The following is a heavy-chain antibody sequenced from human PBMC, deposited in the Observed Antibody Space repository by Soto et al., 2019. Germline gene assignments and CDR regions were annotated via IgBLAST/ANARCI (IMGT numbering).Heavy chain of an antibody. CDR2: IYYSGST. V-gene: IGHV4-31*03. CDR1: GGSISSGGYY. D-gene: IGHD2-15*01. J-gene: IGHJ4*02. CDR3: ARFAAGYCGGDCFDY. Sequence: SETLSLTCTVSGGSISSGGYYWSLIRQHPGKGLEWIGYIYYSGSTYYNPSLKSRVTISVDTSKNQFSLKLSSVTAADTAVYYCARFAAGYCGGDCFDYWGQGTLVTVSS.